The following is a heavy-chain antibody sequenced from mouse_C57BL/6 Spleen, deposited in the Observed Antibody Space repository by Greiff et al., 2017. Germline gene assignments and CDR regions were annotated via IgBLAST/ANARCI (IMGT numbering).Heavy chain of an antibody. Sequence: EVQGVASGGDLVKPGGSLKLSCAASGFTFSSYGMSWVRQTPAKRLAWVATISSGGSYTYYPDSVKGRFTISSDNAKNTLYLQMSSLQSEDTAMYYCAYSSWDEEWYFDVWGTGTTVTVSS. D-gene: IGHD4-1*01. CDR2: ISSGGSYT. CDR1: GFTFSSYG. V-gene: IGHV5-6*01. CDR3: AYSSWDEEWYFDV. J-gene: IGHJ1*03.